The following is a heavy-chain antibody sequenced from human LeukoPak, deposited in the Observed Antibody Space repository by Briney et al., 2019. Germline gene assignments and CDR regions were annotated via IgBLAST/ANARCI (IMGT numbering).Heavy chain of an antibody. V-gene: IGHV4-61*02. CDR3: ARVLSSYDSGSQYNWFDP. J-gene: IGHJ5*02. Sequence: SETLSLTCTVSGGSISSGSYYWSWIRQPAGKGLEWIGRIYTSGSTNYNPSLKSRVTMSVDTSKNQFSLKLSSVTAADTAVYYCARVLSSYDSGSQYNWFDPWGQGTLVTVSS. CDR2: IYTSGST. D-gene: IGHD3-22*01. CDR1: GGSISSGSYY.